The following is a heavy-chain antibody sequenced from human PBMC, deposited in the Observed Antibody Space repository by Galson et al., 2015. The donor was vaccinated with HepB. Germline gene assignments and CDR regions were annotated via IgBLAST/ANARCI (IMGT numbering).Heavy chain of an antibody. V-gene: IGHV4-34*01. Sequence: SETLSLTCAVYGGSFSGYYWSWIRQPPGKGLEWIGEINHSGSTNYNPSLKSRVTISVDTSKNQFSLKLSSVTAADTAVYYCATQTGYPKSFDYWGQGTLVTVSS. CDR2: INHSGST. D-gene: IGHD3-9*01. CDR1: GGSFSGYY. CDR3: ATQTGYPKSFDY. J-gene: IGHJ4*02.